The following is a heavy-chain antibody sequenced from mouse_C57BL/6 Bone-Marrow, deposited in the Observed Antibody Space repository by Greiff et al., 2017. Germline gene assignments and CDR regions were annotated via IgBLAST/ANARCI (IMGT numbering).Heavy chain of an antibody. Sequence: QVQLQQPGAELVKPGASVKMSCKASGYTFTSYWITWVKQRPGQGLEWIGDIYPTSGRTNYNEKFKSKAILTVDTSSNTAYMQLSSRTSEDSAVFYCARSGPLGRSVDNWGQGTTLTVSS. D-gene: IGHD4-1*01. V-gene: IGHV1-55*01. CDR2: IYPTSGRT. CDR1: GYTFTSYW. CDR3: ARSGPLGRSVDN. J-gene: IGHJ2*01.